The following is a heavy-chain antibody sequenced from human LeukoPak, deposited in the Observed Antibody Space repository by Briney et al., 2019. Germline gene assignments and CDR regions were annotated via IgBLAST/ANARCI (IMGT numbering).Heavy chain of an antibody. CDR3: VRGGLRIAAAGTFDY. CDR1: GGSFSGYY. CDR2: INHSGST. J-gene: IGHJ4*02. V-gene: IGHV4-34*01. Sequence: PSETLSLTCAVYGGSFSGYYWSWIRQPPGKGLEWIGEINHSGSTNYNPSLKSRVTISVDTSKNQFSLKLSSVTAADTAVYYCVRGGLRIAAAGTFDYWGQGTLVTVSS. D-gene: IGHD6-13*01.